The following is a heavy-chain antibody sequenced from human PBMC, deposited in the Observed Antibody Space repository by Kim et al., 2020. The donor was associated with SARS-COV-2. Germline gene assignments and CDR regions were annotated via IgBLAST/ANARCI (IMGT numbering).Heavy chain of an antibody. V-gene: IGHV4-34*01. CDR1: GGSFSGYY. CDR2: INHSGST. D-gene: IGHD1-7*01. J-gene: IGHJ5*02. Sequence: SETLSLTCAVYGGSFSGYYWSWIRQPPGKGLEWIGEINHSGSTNYNPSLKSRVTISVDTSKNQFSLKLSSVTAADTAVYYCARVAQLELPTRNWFDPWGQGTLVTVSS. CDR3: ARVAQLELPTRNWFDP.